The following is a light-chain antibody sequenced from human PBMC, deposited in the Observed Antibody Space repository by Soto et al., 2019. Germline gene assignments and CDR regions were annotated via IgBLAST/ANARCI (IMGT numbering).Light chain of an antibody. CDR2: DAS. J-gene: IGKJ1*01. CDR1: QSVSSN. Sequence: EIVMTQSPATLSVSPGERATLSCRASQSVSSNLAWYQQKPGQAPSLLIYDASSRATGIPDRLSGSGSGTDFTLTISRLEPEDFAVYYCQQYGSSRTFGQGTKV. CDR3: QQYGSSRT. V-gene: IGKV3-20*01.